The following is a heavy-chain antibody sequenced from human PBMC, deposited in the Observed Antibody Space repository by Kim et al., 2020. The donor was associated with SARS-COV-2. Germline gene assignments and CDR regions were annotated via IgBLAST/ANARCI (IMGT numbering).Heavy chain of an antibody. CDR1: GGSVDNYY. V-gene: IGHV4-59*02. Sequence: SETLSLTCTVAGGSVDNYYWSWIRQPPGKGLEWIGYIFYTGTTNFNPSLKSRVIMSLDKSKNQFSLNLTSITAGDTAVYYCARSGSVGPIPLWGQGTLVTVSS. D-gene: IGHD1-26*01. CDR2: IFYTGTT. CDR3: ARSGSVGPIPL. J-gene: IGHJ4*02.